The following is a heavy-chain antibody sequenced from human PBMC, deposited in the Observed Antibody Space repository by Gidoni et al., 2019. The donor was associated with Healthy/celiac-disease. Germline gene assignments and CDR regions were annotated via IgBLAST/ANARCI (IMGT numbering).Heavy chain of an antibody. J-gene: IGHJ4*02. CDR3: ARESELEAFDY. V-gene: IGHV1-69*06. D-gene: IGHD1-1*01. CDR1: RGTFSSYA. CDR2: ILPIFGTA. Sequence: HVHLVQSGAEVNKPGSSVKVSCKASRGTFSSYAISWVRQAPGQGLEWIGGILPIFGTANYAQKVQGRVTITADKATSTAYMELSSLRSEDTAVYYCARESELEAFDYWGQGTLVTVSS.